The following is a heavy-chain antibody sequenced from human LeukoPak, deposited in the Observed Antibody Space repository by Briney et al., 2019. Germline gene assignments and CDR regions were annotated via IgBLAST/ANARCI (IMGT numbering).Heavy chain of an antibody. J-gene: IGHJ3*02. CDR2: ISYSGSP. V-gene: IGHV4-39*01. D-gene: IGHD1-26*01. CDR1: GGSISSRSYY. Sequence: SETLSLTCTVSGGSISSRSYYWGWIRQPPGKGLEWIGTISYSGSPYYNSPLKSRVTMSVDTSKNQFSLKLNSVTAADTAVYYCARHKYSGSSGPYDGFDIWGQGTMVTVSS. CDR3: ARHKYSGSSGPYDGFDI.